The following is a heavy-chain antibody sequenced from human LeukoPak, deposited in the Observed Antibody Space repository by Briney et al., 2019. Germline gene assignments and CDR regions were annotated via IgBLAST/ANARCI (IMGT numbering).Heavy chain of an antibody. J-gene: IGHJ4*02. V-gene: IGHV3-21*01. D-gene: IGHD6-13*01. CDR1: GFTFSSYS. CDR2: ISSSSSYI. Sequence: SGGSLRLSCAASGFTFSSYSMNWVRQAPGKGLEWVSSISSSSSYIYYADSVKGRFTISRDNAKNSLYLQMNSLRAEDTAVYYCARDHSSWSKGYYFDYWGQGTLVTVSS. CDR3: ARDHSSWSKGYYFDY.